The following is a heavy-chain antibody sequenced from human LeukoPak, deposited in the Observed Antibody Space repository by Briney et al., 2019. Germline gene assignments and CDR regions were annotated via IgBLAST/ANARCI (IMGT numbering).Heavy chain of an antibody. D-gene: IGHD3-10*01. CDR3: ARHGGVVRGEGSDAFDI. Sequence: SETLSLTCTVSGGSISSYYWSWIRQPPGKGLEWIGYIYYSGSTNYNPSLQSRVTISLDTSKNQFSLKLTSVTAADTAVYYCARHGGVVRGEGSDAFDIWGQGTMVTVSS. J-gene: IGHJ3*02. CDR2: IYYSGST. V-gene: IGHV4-59*08. CDR1: GGSISSYY.